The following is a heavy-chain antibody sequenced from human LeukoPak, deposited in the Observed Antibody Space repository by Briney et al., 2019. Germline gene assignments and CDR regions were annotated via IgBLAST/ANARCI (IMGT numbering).Heavy chain of an antibody. CDR1: GYTFTGYY. V-gene: IGHV1-2*02. CDR2: INPNSGGT. CDR3: ARESVGLGDAFDI. D-gene: IGHD3-16*01. Sequence: ASVKVSCKASGYTFTGYYMHWVRQAPGQGLEWMGWINPNSGGTNYAQKFQGRVTITRDTSISTAYMELGRLRSDDTAVYYCARESVGLGDAFDIWGQGTMVTVSS. J-gene: IGHJ3*02.